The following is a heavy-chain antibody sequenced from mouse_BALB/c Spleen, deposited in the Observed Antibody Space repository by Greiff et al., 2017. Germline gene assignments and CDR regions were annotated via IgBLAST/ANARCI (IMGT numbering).Heavy chain of an antibody. CDR3: ARWAGTFLFAD. CDR2: INPSSGYT. CDR1: GYTFTSYT. J-gene: IGHJ3*01. D-gene: IGHD4-1*01. V-gene: IGHV1-4*02. Sequence: VQLQQSAAELARPGASVKMSCKASGYTFTSYTMHWVKQRPGQGLEWIGYINPSSGYTEYNQKFKDKTTLTADKSSSTAYMQLSSLTSEDSAVYYCARWAGTFLFADWGQGTLVTVSA.